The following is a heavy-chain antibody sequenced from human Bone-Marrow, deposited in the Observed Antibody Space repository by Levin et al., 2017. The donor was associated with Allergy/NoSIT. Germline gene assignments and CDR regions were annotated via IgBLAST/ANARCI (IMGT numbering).Heavy chain of an antibody. D-gene: IGHD6-6*01. J-gene: IGHJ6*03. CDR1: GFTFSSYA. V-gene: IGHV3-30-3*01. Sequence: GGSLRLSCAASGFTFSSYAMHWVRQAPGKGLEWVAVISYDGSNKYYADSVKGRFTISRDNSKNTLYLQMNSLRAEDTALYYCAGDHIAARGGYYYYYYMDVWGKGTTVTVSS. CDR2: ISYDGSNK. CDR3: AGDHIAARGGYYYYYYMDV.